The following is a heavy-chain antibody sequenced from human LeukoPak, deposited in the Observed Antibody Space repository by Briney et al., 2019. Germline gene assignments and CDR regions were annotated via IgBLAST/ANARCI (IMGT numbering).Heavy chain of an antibody. CDR2: IYYSGST. Sequence: GSLRLSCAASGFTFSSYWMSWVRQAPGKGLEWIGYIYYSGSTNYNPSLKSRVTISVDTSKNQFSLKLSSVTAADTAVYYCARGRGDSSSPFDYWGQGTLVTVSS. CDR3: ARGRGDSSSPFDY. CDR1: GFTFSSYW. J-gene: IGHJ4*02. D-gene: IGHD6-13*01. V-gene: IGHV4-59*01.